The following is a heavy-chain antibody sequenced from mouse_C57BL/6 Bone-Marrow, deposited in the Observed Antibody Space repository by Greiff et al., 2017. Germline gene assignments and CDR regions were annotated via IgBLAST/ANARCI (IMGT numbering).Heavy chain of an antibody. CDR1: GYTFTSYG. J-gene: IGHJ2*01. Sequence: VQLQQSGAELARPGASVKLSCKASGYTFTSYGISWVKQRIGQGLEWIGEIYPRSGNTYYNEKFKGKATLTADKSSSTAYMELRSLTSEDSAVYFCARRDMDDYDVDYWGQGTTLTVSS. D-gene: IGHD2-4*01. CDR3: ARRDMDDYDVDY. V-gene: IGHV1-81*01. CDR2: IYPRSGNT.